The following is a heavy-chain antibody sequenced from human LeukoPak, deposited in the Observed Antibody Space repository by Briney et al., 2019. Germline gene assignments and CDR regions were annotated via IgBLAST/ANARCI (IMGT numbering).Heavy chain of an antibody. CDR2: ISYDGSNK. V-gene: IGHV3-30*03. D-gene: IGHD6-19*01. J-gene: IGHJ5*02. CDR3: ARAPLSSGRGSYLFDP. Sequence: GGSLRLSCAASGFTFSSYGMHWVRQAPGKGLEWVAVISYDGSNKYYADSVKGRFTISRDNAKNSLYLQMNSLRAEDTAVYYCARAPLSSGRGSYLFDPWGQGTLVTVSS. CDR1: GFTFSSYG.